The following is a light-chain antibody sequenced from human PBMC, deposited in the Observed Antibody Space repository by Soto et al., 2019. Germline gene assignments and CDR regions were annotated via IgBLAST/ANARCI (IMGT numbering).Light chain of an antibody. J-gene: IGLJ2*01. V-gene: IGLV2-8*01. CDR1: SSDVGGNKF. Sequence: QSALTQPPSASGSPGQSVTISCTGTSSDVGGNKFVSWYQQHPGKAPRLIIYEVNRRPSGVPDRFSGSKSGNTASPTVSGLQDEDEADYYCSSFGGSNDVLFGGGTKLTVL. CDR2: EVN. CDR3: SSFGGSNDVL.